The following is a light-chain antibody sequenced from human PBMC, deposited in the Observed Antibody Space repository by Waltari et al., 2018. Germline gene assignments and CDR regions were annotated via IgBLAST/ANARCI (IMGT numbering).Light chain of an antibody. V-gene: IGKV4-1*01. CDR2: WAS. CDR3: QQYYTTPFT. Sequence: DIVMTQSPDSLALSVGGRASINCKSSQSVLYWSNNKNYLAWYQQKPGQPPKLLIYWASTRDSGVPDRFSGSGSGSDFTLTISSLQAEDVAVYYCQQYYTTPFTFGPGTKVAIK. CDR1: QSVLYWSNNKNY. J-gene: IGKJ3*01.